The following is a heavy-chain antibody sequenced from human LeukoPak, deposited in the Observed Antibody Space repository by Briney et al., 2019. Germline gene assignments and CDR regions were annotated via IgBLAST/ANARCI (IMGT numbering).Heavy chain of an antibody. Sequence: ASVKVSCKASGGTFSSYAISWVRQAPGQGLEWMGRIIPTLGIANYAQKFQGRVTITADKSTSTAYMELSSLRSEDTAVYYCARDFADCSSTSCSNWFDPWGQGTLVTVSS. CDR1: GGTFSSYA. J-gene: IGHJ5*02. CDR3: ARDFADCSSTSCSNWFDP. CDR2: IIPTLGIA. D-gene: IGHD2-2*01. V-gene: IGHV1-69*04.